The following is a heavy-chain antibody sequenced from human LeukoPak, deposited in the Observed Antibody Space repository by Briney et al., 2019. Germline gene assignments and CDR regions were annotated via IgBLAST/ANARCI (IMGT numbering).Heavy chain of an antibody. CDR2: ISSSSSTI. Sequence: GWSLRLSCAASGFTFSSYSMNWVRQAPGTGLELVSYISSSSSTIYYAESVKGRFTISRDNANNSLYLQMNSLRAEDTAVYYCARVPGGSYSLDYWGQGTLVTVSS. J-gene: IGHJ4*02. CDR3: ARVPGGSYSLDY. V-gene: IGHV3-48*01. CDR1: GFTFSSYS. D-gene: IGHD1-26*01.